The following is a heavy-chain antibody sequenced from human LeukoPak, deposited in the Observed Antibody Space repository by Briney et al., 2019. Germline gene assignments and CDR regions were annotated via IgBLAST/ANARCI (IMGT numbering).Heavy chain of an antibody. J-gene: IGHJ4*02. Sequence: GASVKVSCKASGGSFSRYAISWVRQVPGQGLEWMGGIIPIFGTANYAQKFQGRVTITADESTSTAYMELSSLRSEDTAVYYCARISSWYGDLGPQNTYYFDYWGQGTLVTVSS. V-gene: IGHV1-69*13. CDR2: IIPIFGTA. CDR3: ARISSWYGDLGPQNTYYFDY. CDR1: GGSFSRYA. D-gene: IGHD6-13*01.